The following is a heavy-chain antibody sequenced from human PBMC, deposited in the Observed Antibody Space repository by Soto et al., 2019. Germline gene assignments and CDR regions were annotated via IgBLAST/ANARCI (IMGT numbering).Heavy chain of an antibody. J-gene: IGHJ4*02. CDR3: ARGGTEDMATIVIFTRRGATAKRCYRFDY. CDR2: IYYSGST. CDR1: GGSISTSY. D-gene: IGHD5-12*01. V-gene: IGHV4-59*01. Sequence: QVQLQESGPGLVKPSETLSLTCTVSGGSISTSYWSWIRQPPGKGLEWIGHIYYSGSTKYNPSLKSRVTISVDSSRSQIALKLSSVTAADTALYCRARGGTEDMATIVIFTRRGATAKRCYRFDYWGQGTLVTVSS.